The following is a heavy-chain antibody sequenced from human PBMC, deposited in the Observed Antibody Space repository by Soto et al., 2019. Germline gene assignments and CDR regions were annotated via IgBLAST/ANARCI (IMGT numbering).Heavy chain of an antibody. CDR1: GFTFSNAW. Sequence: GGSLRLSCAASGFTFSNAWMNWVRRAPGKGLGWVGRIKSKTDGGTTDYAAPVKARFTISRDDSKNTLYLQMNSLKTEDTAVYYCTTLGFTGAYYYDSSGYYFGQNQRRGMEEDYWGQGTLVTVSS. V-gene: IGHV3-15*07. CDR3: TTLGFTGAYYYDSSGYYFGQNQRRGMEEDY. J-gene: IGHJ4*02. D-gene: IGHD3-22*01. CDR2: IKSKTDGGTT.